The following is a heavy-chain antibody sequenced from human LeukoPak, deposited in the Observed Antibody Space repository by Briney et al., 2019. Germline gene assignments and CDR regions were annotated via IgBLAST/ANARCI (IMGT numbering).Heavy chain of an antibody. CDR2: IIPIFGTA. Sequence: SSVKVSCKASGGTFSSYAISLVRQAPGQGLEWMGGIIPIFGTANYAQKFQGRVTITADESTSTAYMELSSLRSEDTAVYYCARMTRYYYYYYMDAWGKGTTVTVSS. J-gene: IGHJ6*03. D-gene: IGHD2-21*02. CDR3: ARMTRYYYYYYMDA. V-gene: IGHV1-69*01. CDR1: GGTFSSYA.